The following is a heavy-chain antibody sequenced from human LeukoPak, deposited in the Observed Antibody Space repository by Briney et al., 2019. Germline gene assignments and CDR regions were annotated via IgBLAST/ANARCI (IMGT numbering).Heavy chain of an antibody. J-gene: IGHJ4*02. Sequence: GGSLRLSCAASGFTFSSYGMHWVRQAPGKGLEWVAVIWYDGSNKYYADSVKGRFTISRGNSKNTLYLQMNSLRAEDTAVYYCARDLALMHGDYGVDYWGQGTLVTVSS. CDR3: ARDLALMHGDYGVDY. D-gene: IGHD4-17*01. V-gene: IGHV3-33*01. CDR2: IWYDGSNK. CDR1: GFTFSSYG.